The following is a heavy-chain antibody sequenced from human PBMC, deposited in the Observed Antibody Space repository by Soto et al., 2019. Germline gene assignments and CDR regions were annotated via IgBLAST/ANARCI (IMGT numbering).Heavy chain of an antibody. CDR3: VCSCYYHNSGMYV. CDR2: IYHSGST. Sequence: PSETLSLTCAVSGGSISSGGYSWSWIRQPPGKGLEWIGYIYHSGSTYYNPSLKSRVTISVDRSKNQFSLKLSSVTAADTAVYYCVCSCYYHNSGMYVWGQGTTVTVSS. J-gene: IGHJ6*02. CDR1: GGSISSGGYS. V-gene: IGHV4-30-2*01. D-gene: IGHD3-22*01.